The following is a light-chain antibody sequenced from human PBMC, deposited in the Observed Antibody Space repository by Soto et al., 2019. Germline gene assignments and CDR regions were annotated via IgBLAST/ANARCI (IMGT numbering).Light chain of an antibody. V-gene: IGLV2-14*01. J-gene: IGLJ1*01. CDR2: DVN. CDR3: TSYTTSNSNTLYV. CDR1: SSDVGGYNY. Sequence: QSVLTQPASVSGSPGQSITISCTGTSSDVGGYNYVSWYQQHPGKAPKLVIYDVNNRPSEVSNRFSGSKSGNTASLTISGLQAEDEADYYCTSYTTSNSNTLYVFGTGTKVTVL.